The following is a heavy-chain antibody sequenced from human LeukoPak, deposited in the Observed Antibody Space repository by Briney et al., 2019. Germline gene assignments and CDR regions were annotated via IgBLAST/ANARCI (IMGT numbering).Heavy chain of an antibody. V-gene: IGHV4-34*01. Sequence: PSETLSLTCAVYGGSFSGYYWSWLRQPPGKGLEWIGQIYHSGSTNYNGSLKSRVTISVDTSKNQFSLKLSSVTAADTAVYYCARAVAVGFDYWGQGTLVTVSS. CDR1: GGSFSGYY. J-gene: IGHJ4*02. CDR2: IYHSGST. D-gene: IGHD6-19*01. CDR3: ARAVAVGFDY.